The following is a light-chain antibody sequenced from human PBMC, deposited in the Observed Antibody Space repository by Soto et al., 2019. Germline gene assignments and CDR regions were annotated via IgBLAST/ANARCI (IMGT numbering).Light chain of an antibody. CDR3: QQYGNSPVT. J-gene: IGKJ5*01. CDR2: DAS. Sequence: EIVLTQSPGTLSSSPGEEVTLSCRASQTVSKNYLGWYQQKPGQAPRLLIYDASSRATGIPDRFSGSGSGTDFTLIIRRLEPDDFAVYYCQQYGNSPVTVGQGTRLDVK. CDR1: QTVSKNY. V-gene: IGKV3-20*01.